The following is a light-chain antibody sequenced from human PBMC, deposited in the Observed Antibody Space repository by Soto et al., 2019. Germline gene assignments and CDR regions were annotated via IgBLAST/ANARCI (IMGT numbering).Light chain of an antibody. CDR3: SSYTSSSTLYV. CDR2: EVS. V-gene: IGLV2-14*01. Sequence: QSALTQPASVSGSPGQSITISCTGTSSDVGGYNYVSWYQQHPGNAPKLMIFEVSNRPSGVSYRFSGSKSGNTASLTISGLQAEDEADYYCSSYTSSSTLYVFGSGTKLTVL. J-gene: IGLJ1*01. CDR1: SSDVGGYNY.